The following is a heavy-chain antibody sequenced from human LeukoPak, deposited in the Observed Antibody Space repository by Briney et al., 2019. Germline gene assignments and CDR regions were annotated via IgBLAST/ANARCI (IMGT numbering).Heavy chain of an antibody. D-gene: IGHD3-22*01. CDR2: VYHSGST. V-gene: IGHV4-38-2*02. CDR3: ARGPYSYDSSGAFDI. CDR1: GYSISSGYY. J-gene: IGHJ3*02. Sequence: SETLSLTCTVSGYSISSGYYWGWIRQPPGKGLEWIGTVYHSGSTYYNPSLKSRVTISVDTSKNQFSLKLSSVTAADTAVYFCARGPYSYDSSGAFDIWGQGTMVTVSS.